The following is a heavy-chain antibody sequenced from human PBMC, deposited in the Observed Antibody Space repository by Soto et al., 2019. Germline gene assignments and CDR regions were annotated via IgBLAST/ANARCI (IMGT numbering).Heavy chain of an antibody. V-gene: IGHV3-74*01. D-gene: IGHD3-10*01. Sequence: EVQLVESGGDSVQPGGSLRLSCAASGFTFSTYWMHWVRQAPGEGLVWVSRIKGDGSTTSSEDSVEGRFTIYRDNAKKTVYLHMNSLRADDTAVYYCARGAFHNYFVDSWGRGTLVTVSS. CDR1: GFTFSTYW. CDR3: ARGAFHNYFVDS. J-gene: IGHJ4*02. CDR2: IKGDGSTT.